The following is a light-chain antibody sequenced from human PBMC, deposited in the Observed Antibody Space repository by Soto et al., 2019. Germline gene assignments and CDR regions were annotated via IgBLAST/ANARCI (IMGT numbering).Light chain of an antibody. CDR3: SSFAGSSTLYV. J-gene: IGLJ1*01. CDR2: DVS. CDR1: SSDVGGYNY. V-gene: IGLV2-14*01. Sequence: QSVLTQPASVSGSPGLSITISCTGASSDVGGYNYVSWYQQHPGKAPKLMIYDVSNRPSGISNRFSGSKSGNTASLTISGLQAEDEADYYCSSFAGSSTLYVFGTGTKLTVL.